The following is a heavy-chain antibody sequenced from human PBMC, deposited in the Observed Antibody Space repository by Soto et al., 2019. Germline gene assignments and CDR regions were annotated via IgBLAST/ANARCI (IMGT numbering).Heavy chain of an antibody. CDR2: ISAYNGNT. CDR3: ARDQWIQLDGSIPFDP. D-gene: IGHD5-18*01. V-gene: IGHV1-18*01. Sequence: ASVKVSCKASGYTFTSYGISWVRQAPGQGLEWMGWISAYNGNTNYAQKLQGRVTMTTDTPTSTAYMELRSLRSDDTAVYYCARDQWIQLDGSIPFDPWGQGTLVTVSS. CDR1: GYTFTSYG. J-gene: IGHJ5*02.